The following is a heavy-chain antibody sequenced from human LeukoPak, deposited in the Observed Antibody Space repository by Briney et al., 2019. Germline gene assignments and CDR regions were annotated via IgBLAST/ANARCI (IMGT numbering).Heavy chain of an antibody. CDR1: GGSISGYF. CDR2: ISYSVNT. J-gene: IGHJ5*02. V-gene: IGHV4-59*01. CDR3: TREFGSAFDP. Sequence: SETLSLTCTVSGGSISGYFWSWIRQPPGKGLEWIGYISYSVNTNHNPSLKSRVTISLDTSKNQFSLKVRSVTAADTAVYYCTREFGSAFDPWGQGTLVTVSS. D-gene: IGHD3-10*01.